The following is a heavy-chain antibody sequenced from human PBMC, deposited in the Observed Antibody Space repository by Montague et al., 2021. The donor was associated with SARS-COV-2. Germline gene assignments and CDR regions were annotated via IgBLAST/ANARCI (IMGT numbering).Heavy chain of an antibody. V-gene: IGHV5-10-1*01. CDR1: GYSFTSYW. Sequence: QPVAEVKTPGESLRISCKGSGYSFTSYWISWVRQMPGKGLEWMGRIDPSDSYTNYSPSFQGHVTISADKSISTAYLQWSSLKASDTAMYYCARRGAPAGYCSSTSCPYYFDYWGQGTLVTVSS. CDR3: ARRGAPAGYCSSTSCPYYFDY. CDR2: IDPSDSYT. D-gene: IGHD2-2*01. J-gene: IGHJ4*02.